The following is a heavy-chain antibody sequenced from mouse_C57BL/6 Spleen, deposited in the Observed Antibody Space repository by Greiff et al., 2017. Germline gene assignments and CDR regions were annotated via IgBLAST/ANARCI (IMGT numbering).Heavy chain of an antibody. J-gene: IGHJ1*03. CDR3: ARSIGDGYYWYFDV. V-gene: IGHV1-69*01. D-gene: IGHD2-3*01. CDR1: GYTFTSYW. Sequence: QVQLKQPGAELVMPGASVKLSCKASGYTFTSYWMHWVKQRPGQGLEWIGEIDPSDSYTNYNQNFKGKSTLTVDKSSSTAYMQLSSLTSEDSAVYYCARSIGDGYYWYFDVWGTGTTVTVSS. CDR2: IDPSDSYT.